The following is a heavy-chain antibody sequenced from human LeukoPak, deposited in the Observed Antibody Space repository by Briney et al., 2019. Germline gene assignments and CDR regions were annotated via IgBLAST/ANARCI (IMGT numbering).Heavy chain of an antibody. D-gene: IGHD3-3*01. Sequence: GGSLRLSCAASGFTFSSYSMLWVRQAPGKGLVWVSRINRYGGSTSYAHSVKGRFTISRDNAKNTLYLQMNSRRAEDTAVYYCATSTIFGVVIMPEAFDIWGQGTMVTVSS. V-gene: IGHV3-74*01. CDR1: GFTFSSYS. CDR3: ATSTIFGVVIMPEAFDI. CDR2: INRYGGST. J-gene: IGHJ3*02.